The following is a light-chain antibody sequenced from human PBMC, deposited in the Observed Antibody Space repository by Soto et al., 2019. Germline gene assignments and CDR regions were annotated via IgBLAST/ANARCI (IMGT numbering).Light chain of an antibody. CDR1: QSVNSN. J-gene: IGKJ1*01. CDR3: QQYNNWPT. CDR2: GAS. Sequence: EIVMTQSPATLSVSPGERATLSCRASQSVNSNLAWYQQKPAEAPRLLIYGASTRATAVPAWFSGSGCGTEFILTVSSLQSEDFAVYFWQQYNNWPTFGQGTKVEIK. V-gene: IGKV3-15*01.